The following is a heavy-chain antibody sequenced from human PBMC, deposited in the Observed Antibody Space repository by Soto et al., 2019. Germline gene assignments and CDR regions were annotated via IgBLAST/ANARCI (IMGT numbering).Heavy chain of an antibody. V-gene: IGHV1-8*01. Sequence: QVQLVQSGAEVKKPGASVKVSCKASGYTFTSYDINWVRQATGQGHEWMGWMNPNSGNTGYAQRFQCRLTMTRNTPMSIASMELSSLRSGHTAVYYCARTLYGDNLAYGGRGTLVPVSS. CDR1: GYTFTSYD. CDR2: MNPNSGNT. D-gene: IGHD4-17*01. CDR3: ARTLYGDNLAY. J-gene: IGHJ4*02.